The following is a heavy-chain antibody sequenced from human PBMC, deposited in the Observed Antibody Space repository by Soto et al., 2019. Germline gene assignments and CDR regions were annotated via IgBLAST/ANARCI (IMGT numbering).Heavy chain of an antibody. CDR2: IVIGSDYT. CDR3: ARLRASSWYMGGYLDY. J-gene: IGHJ4*02. Sequence: VQLVESGGGLVKPGGSLRLSCAASGFTFSDYYMSWLRQAPGKGLEWVSYIVIGSDYTNYADSVKGRFTISRDNAKNSLHLEMNSLRVEDTAIYYCARLRASSWYMGGYLDYWGQGTLVTVSS. CDR1: GFTFSDYY. D-gene: IGHD6-13*01. V-gene: IGHV3-11*06.